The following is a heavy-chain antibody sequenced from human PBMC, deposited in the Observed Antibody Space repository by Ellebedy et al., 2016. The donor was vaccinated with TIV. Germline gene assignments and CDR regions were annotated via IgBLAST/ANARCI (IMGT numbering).Heavy chain of an antibody. J-gene: IGHJ4*02. V-gene: IGHV1-46*01. Sequence: ASVKVSCKASGYTFTGYYMHWVRQAPGQGLEWVGTLNPSTGGTSYAQKFQGRVTLTRDTSTSTAYMELSSLRSDDTAVYYCAALPYISTSSAYWGQGTLVTVSS. CDR3: AALPYISTSSAY. CDR1: GYTFTGYY. D-gene: IGHD6-13*01. CDR2: LNPSTGGT.